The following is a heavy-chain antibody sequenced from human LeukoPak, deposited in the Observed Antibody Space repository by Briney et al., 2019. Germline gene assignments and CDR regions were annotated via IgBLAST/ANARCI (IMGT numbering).Heavy chain of an antibody. CDR3: ARDKKSGESSEIDY. CDR2: INRDGSTT. V-gene: IGHV3-74*03. J-gene: IGHJ4*02. Sequence: GGSLRLSCAASGFTFSNYWVHWVRQAPGKGLAWVSRINRDGSTTKYADSVKGRFTVSRDNAKNTLNLQMNSLRAEDTAVYYCARDKKSGESSEIDYWGQGTLVTVSS. CDR1: GFTFSNYW. D-gene: IGHD3-10*01.